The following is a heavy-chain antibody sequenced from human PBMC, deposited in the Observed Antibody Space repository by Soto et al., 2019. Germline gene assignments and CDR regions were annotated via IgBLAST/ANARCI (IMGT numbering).Heavy chain of an antibody. Sequence: EVQLVESGGGLIQPGGSLRLSCAASGFTIISTYMSWVRQAPGKGLEWVSFVYSGGSTYYADSVKGRFTVSRDSSKNILYLQMDSMRAEDTAVYYCARGGQVRGGMDVWGQGTTDTVSS. V-gene: IGHV3-53*01. CDR2: VYSGGST. J-gene: IGHJ6*01. CDR1: GFTIISTY. D-gene: IGHD2-15*01. CDR3: ARGGQVRGGMDV.